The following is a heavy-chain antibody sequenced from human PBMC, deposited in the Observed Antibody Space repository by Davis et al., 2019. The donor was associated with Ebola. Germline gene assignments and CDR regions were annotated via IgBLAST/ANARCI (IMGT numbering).Heavy chain of an antibody. D-gene: IGHD2-15*01. CDR3: ASSRSRGGYYYYGMDV. J-gene: IGHJ6*02. Sequence: AASVKVSCKVYGYILTELSMHWVRHAPGKGLEWMGGFDPENGETIYAQKFQGRVTMTEDTSTDTAYMELSSLRSEDTAVYYCASSRSRGGYYYYGMDVWGQGTTVTVSS. CDR1: GYILTELS. V-gene: IGHV1-24*01. CDR2: FDPENGET.